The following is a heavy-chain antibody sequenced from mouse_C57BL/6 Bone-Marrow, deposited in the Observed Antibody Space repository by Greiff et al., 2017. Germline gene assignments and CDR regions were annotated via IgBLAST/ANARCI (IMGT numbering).Heavy chain of an antibody. Sequence: QVQLQQSRAELAKPGASVKLSCKASGYTFTSYWMHWVKQRPGQGLEWIGFINPSSGNTKYKQKFKDKATLTADKSSSTAYLQLSSRTYADSAVYDCARSSYYYGRSYYYAMDYWGQGTSVTVSA. CDR1: GYTFTSYW. CDR3: ARSSYYYGRSYYYAMDY. J-gene: IGHJ4*01. V-gene: IGHV1-7*01. CDR2: INPSSGNT. D-gene: IGHD1-1*01.